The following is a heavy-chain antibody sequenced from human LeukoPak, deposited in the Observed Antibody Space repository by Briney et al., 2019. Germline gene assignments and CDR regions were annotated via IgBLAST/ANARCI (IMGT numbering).Heavy chain of an antibody. V-gene: IGHV4-34*01. CDR1: GGSFSGYY. CDR2: INHSGST. Sequence: PSETLSLTCAVYGGSFSGYYWSWIRQPPGKGLEWIGEINHSGSTNYNPSLKSRVIISVDTSKNQFSLKLSSVTAADTAVYYCARGRGYSYGYRPYRYDYWGQGTLVTVSS. J-gene: IGHJ4*02. CDR3: ARGRGYSYGYRPYRYDY. D-gene: IGHD5-18*01.